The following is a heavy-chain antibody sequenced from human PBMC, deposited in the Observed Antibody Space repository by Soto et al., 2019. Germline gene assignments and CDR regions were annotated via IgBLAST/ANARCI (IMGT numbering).Heavy chain of an antibody. J-gene: IGHJ6*02. V-gene: IGHV3-23*01. CDR2: ISGSGGST. D-gene: IGHD2-21*01. CDR1: GFTFSSYA. CDR3: AKDLMWPYIANYYYYYGMDV. Sequence: GGSLRLSCAASGFTFSSYAMSWVRQAPGKGLEWVSAISGSGGSTYYADSVKGRFTISRDNSKNTLYLQMNSLRAEDTAVYYCAKDLMWPYIANYYYYYGMDVWGQGTTVTVSS.